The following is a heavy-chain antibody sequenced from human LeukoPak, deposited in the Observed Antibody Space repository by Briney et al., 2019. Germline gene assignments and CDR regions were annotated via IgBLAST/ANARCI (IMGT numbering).Heavy chain of an antibody. Sequence: SETLSLTCTVSGGSISSYYWSSIRQPAGKGLEWIGRIYTSGSTNYNPSLKSRVTMSVDTSKNQFSLKLSSVTAADTAVYYCARIKTNYDILTGYYLGSWYFDLWGRGTLVTVSS. J-gene: IGHJ2*01. CDR2: IYTSGST. CDR3: ARIKTNYDILTGYYLGSWYFDL. D-gene: IGHD3-9*01. V-gene: IGHV4-4*07. CDR1: GGSISSYY.